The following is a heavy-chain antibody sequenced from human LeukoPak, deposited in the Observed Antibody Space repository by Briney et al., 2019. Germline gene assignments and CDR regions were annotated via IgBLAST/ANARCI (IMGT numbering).Heavy chain of an antibody. Sequence: SETLSLTCTVSGGSISSYYWSWIRQPPGKGLEWIGYIYYSGSTSYNPSLKSRVAISLDTSKNQFSPKLTSVTAADTAVYYCAGIHPGDLWGQGTMVTVSS. CDR1: GGSISSYY. D-gene: IGHD3-10*01. J-gene: IGHJ3*01. CDR2: IYYSGST. V-gene: IGHV4-59*01. CDR3: AGIHPGDL.